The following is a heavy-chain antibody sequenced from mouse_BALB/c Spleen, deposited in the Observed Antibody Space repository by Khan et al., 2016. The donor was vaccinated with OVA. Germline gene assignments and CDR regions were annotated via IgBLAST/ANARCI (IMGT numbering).Heavy chain of an antibody. CDR3: AKNEYYGTRDEPHYDALDD. J-gene: IGHJ4*01. V-gene: IGHV2-6-5*01. D-gene: IGHD1-1*01. CDR1: GFSLTDYG. CDR2: IWGGGST. Sequence: QVQLKESGPGLVAPSQSLSITCTVSGFSLTDYGVSWIRQPPGKGLEWLGIIWGGGSTYYNSALKSRLSISKDNSKSQVFLKMNSLETDDTAMYYCAKNEYYGTRDEPHYDALDDWGQGTSVTVSS.